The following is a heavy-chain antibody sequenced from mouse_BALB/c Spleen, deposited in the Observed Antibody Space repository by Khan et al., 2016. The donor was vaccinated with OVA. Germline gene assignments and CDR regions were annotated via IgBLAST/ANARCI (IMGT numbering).Heavy chain of an antibody. D-gene: IGHD1-1*01. CDR2: LWAGGST. Sequence: VELVESGPGLVAPSQSLSITCTVSGFSLTNYGVHWVRQPPGKGLEWLGVLWAGGSTNYNSALMSRLSISKDNSKSQVFLKMNSLQTDDTAMYYCARPYYGSAWFAYWGQGTLVTVSA. CDR3: ARPYYGSAWFAY. J-gene: IGHJ3*01. V-gene: IGHV2-9*02. CDR1: GFSLTNYG.